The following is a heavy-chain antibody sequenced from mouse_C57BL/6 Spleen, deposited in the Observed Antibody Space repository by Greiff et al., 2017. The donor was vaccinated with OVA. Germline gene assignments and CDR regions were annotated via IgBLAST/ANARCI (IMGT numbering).Heavy chain of an antibody. CDR2: IRSKSNNYAT. D-gene: IGHD4-1*01. CDR3: VRPFRTGYAMDY. V-gene: IGHV10-1*01. J-gene: IGHJ4*01. CDR1: GFSFNTYA. Sequence: GGGLVQPTGSLTLSCAASGFSFNTYAMNWVRQAPGKGLEWVARIRSKSNNYATYYADSVKDRFTISRDDSESMLYLQMNNLKTEDTAMYYCVRPFRTGYAMDYWGQGTSVTVSS.